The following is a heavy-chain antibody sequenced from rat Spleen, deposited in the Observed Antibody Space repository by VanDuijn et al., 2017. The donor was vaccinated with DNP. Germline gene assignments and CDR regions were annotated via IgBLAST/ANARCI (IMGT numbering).Heavy chain of an antibody. CDR3: TTDHWFAH. V-gene: IGHV5-7*01. CDR1: GFTFSDYD. Sequence: EVQLVESGGGLVQPGRSLKLSCAASGFTFSDYDMAWVRQAPERGLEWVSTITYVGTITYYRDSVKGRFTISRDNAKSTLYLQMDSLRSEDTATYYCTTDHWFAHWGQGTLVTVSS. J-gene: IGHJ3*01. CDR2: ITYVGTIT.